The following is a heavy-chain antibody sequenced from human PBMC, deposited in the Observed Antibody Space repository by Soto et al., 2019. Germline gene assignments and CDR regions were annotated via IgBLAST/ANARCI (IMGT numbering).Heavy chain of an antibody. J-gene: IGHJ5*02. D-gene: IGHD6-13*01. CDR1: GGTFSSYT. CDR2: IIPILGIA. CDR3: ARGIAAAGTPGSSVGWFDP. Sequence: QVQLVQSGAEVKKPGSSVKVSCKASGGTFSSYTISWVRQAPGQGLEWMGRIIPILGIANYAQKFQGRVTITADKSTSTAYMELSSLRSEDTAVYYCARGIAAAGTPGSSVGWFDPWGQGTLVTVSS. V-gene: IGHV1-69*02.